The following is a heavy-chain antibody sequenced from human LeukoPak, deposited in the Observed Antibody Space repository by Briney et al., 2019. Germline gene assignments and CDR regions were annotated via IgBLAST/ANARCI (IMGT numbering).Heavy chain of an antibody. CDR3: TKDRRQWVVPYFDS. V-gene: IGHV3-23*01. Sequence: GGSLRLSCAASGFTFSTYAMSWVRHTPGKGLEWVSGISSGGNTQYTDSVMGRFTVSRDNSKNTLHLQLESLRADDTTIYYCTKDRRQWVVPYFDSWGQGTVVTVSS. D-gene: IGHD6-19*01. CDR2: ISSGGNT. CDR1: GFTFSTYA. J-gene: IGHJ4*02.